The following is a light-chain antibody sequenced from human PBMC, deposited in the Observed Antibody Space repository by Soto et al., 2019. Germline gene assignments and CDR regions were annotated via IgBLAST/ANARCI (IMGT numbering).Light chain of an antibody. V-gene: IGKV3-20*01. CDR2: GTS. Sequence: ESVLTQSPGTLSLSPGERATLSRRASQSVSSSYLVWYQQRPGQPPRLLIYGTSNRAAGIPDRFTGTGSGTDFTLTIYRLEPEDSAVYYCQQYGSSALTFGGGT. CDR3: QQYGSSALT. J-gene: IGKJ4*01. CDR1: QSVSSSY.